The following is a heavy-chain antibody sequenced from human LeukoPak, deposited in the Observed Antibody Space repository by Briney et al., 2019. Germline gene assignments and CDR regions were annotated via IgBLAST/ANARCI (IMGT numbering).Heavy chain of an antibody. V-gene: IGHV3-30*18. Sequence: GGSLRLSCAASGFTFISYAMHWVRQAPGKGLEWVAMISYDGSNKYYADSVKGRFTISRDNSKNTLYLQMNSLRADDTAVYYCAKGSTYHEFWGGYYFDFWGQGTLVTVSS. J-gene: IGHJ4*02. CDR3: AKGSTYHEFWGGYYFDF. CDR1: GFTFISYA. CDR2: ISYDGSNK. D-gene: IGHD3-3*01.